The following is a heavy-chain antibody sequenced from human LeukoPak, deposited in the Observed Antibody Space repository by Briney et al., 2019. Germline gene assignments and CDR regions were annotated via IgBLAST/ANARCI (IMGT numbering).Heavy chain of an antibody. V-gene: IGHV4-59*08. J-gene: IGHJ6*02. CDR2: IYYSGNT. Sequence: SETLSLTCTVSGGSISSYYWSWIRQPPGKGLEWIGYIYYSGNTNYNPSLKSRVTISVGTSKNQFTLKLSSVTAADTAVYYCARQTGEIYGMDVWGQGTTVTVSS. D-gene: IGHD7-27*01. CDR1: GGSISSYY. CDR3: ARQTGEIYGMDV.